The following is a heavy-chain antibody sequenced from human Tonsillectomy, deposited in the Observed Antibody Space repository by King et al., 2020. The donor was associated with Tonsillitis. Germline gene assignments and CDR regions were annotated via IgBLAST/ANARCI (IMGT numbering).Heavy chain of an antibody. J-gene: IGHJ4*02. Sequence: VQLVESGGGLVQPGESLRLSCAFSRFTFSTYAMAWVRQAPGKGLEWVSIMYSGGSGTNYAASVKGRFTISRDNAKNTLYLQMDSLRPEDTAVYFCAMFYRSYFDYWGQGTLVTVSS. CDR1: RFTFSTYA. CDR2: MYSGGSGT. D-gene: IGHD2/OR15-2a*01. V-gene: IGHV3-23*03. CDR3: AMFYRSYFDY.